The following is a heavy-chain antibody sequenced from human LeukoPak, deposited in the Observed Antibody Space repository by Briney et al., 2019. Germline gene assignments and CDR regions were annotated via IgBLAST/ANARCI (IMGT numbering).Heavy chain of an antibody. CDR1: GYSFTSYW. V-gene: IGHV5-10-1*01. Sequence: GESLQISCQGSGYSFTSYWISWVRQMPGKGLEWMGRIDPSDSYTNYSPSFQGHVTISADKSISTAYLQWSSLKASDTAMYYCAISYYTITDYWGQGTLVTVSS. J-gene: IGHJ4*02. CDR3: AISYYTITDY. CDR2: IDPSDSYT. D-gene: IGHD5-24*01.